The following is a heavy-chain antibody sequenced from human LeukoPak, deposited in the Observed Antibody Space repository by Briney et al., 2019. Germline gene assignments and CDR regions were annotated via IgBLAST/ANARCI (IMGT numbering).Heavy chain of an antibody. CDR1: GFTFTNYG. CDR2: ISAYNGNT. V-gene: IGHV1-18*01. J-gene: IGHJ4*02. CDR3: ARADFYDRPLEQGGDY. D-gene: IGHD3-22*01. Sequence: ASVKVSCKASGFTFTNYGFNWVRQAPGQGLEWMGWISAYNGNTNYAQKLQGRVTMTTDTSTSTAYMELRSLRSDDTAVYYCARADFYDRPLEQGGDYWGQGTLVTVSS.